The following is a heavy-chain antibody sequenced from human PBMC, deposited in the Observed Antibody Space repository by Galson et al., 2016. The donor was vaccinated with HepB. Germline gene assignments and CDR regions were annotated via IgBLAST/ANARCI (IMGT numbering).Heavy chain of an antibody. CDR2: IYNSVTT. D-gene: IGHD4-17*01. CDR1: GGSISSGGYS. V-gene: IGHV4-30-2*01. CDR3: ARTLYGDYAYFDP. J-gene: IGHJ5*02. Sequence: TLSLTCAVSGGSISSGGYSWSWIRQPPGKGLEWIGYIYNSVTTYYNPSLKSRVTISVDRSRNQFSLQLSSVIAADTAVYYCARTLYGDYAYFDPWGQGTLVTVSS.